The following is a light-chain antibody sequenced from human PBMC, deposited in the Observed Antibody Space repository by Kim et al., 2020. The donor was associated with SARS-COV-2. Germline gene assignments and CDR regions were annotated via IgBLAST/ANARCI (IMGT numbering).Light chain of an antibody. V-gene: IGKV1-27*01. CDR2: AAS. CDR1: QRISDS. Sequence: VGGRVTLTVRASQRISDSLAWYQQKPGKVPKLLIYAASTLQSGVPSRFSGSGFGTDFTLTISSLQPEDVATYYCQKYNSAPPGLTFGGGTKVDIK. CDR3: QKYNSAPPGLT. J-gene: IGKJ4*01.